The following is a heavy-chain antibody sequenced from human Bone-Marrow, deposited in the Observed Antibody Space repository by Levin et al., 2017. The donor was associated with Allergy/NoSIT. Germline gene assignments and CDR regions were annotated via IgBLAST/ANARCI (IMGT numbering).Heavy chain of an antibody. CDR1: GFTLSSFS. D-gene: IGHD3-22*01. V-gene: IGHV3-48*01. CDR3: AKDGYDSSGYYLDH. Sequence: GESLKISCAASGFTLSSFSMNWVRQAPGKGLEWLAYMSSGKSIYRAASVKGRFTISSDNSKNTLFLQMNSLRAEDTALYYCAKDGYDSSGYYLDHWGQGTLVTVSS. CDR2: MSSGKSI. J-gene: IGHJ4*02.